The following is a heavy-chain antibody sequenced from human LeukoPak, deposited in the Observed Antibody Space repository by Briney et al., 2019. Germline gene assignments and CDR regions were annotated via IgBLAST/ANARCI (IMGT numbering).Heavy chain of an antibody. CDR3: AREGPYSDSSRSRFDY. V-gene: IGHV1-46*01. Sequence: ASVKVSCKASGYTFTHYYIHWVRQAPGQGLDWTEIINPSGGSTSYAQKFQGRVTMTSDTSTSTVYMELSSLRSEDTAVYYCAREGPYSDSSRSRFDYWGQGTLVTVCS. D-gene: IGHD6-6*01. CDR1: GYTFTHYY. CDR2: INPSGGST. J-gene: IGHJ4*02.